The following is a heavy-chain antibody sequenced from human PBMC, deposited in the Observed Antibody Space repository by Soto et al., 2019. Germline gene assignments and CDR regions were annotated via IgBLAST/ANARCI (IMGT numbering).Heavy chain of an antibody. J-gene: IGHJ6*02. V-gene: IGHV1-69*13. CDR3: ARGRITIFGVERGGDYYYGMDV. CDR2: IIPIFGTA. Sequence: SVKVSCKASGGTFSSYAISWVRQAPGQGLEWMGGIIPIFGTANYAQKFQGRVTITADESTSTAYMELSSLRSEDTAVYYCARGRITIFGVERGGDYYYGMDVWGQGTTVTSP. D-gene: IGHD3-3*01. CDR1: GGTFSSYA.